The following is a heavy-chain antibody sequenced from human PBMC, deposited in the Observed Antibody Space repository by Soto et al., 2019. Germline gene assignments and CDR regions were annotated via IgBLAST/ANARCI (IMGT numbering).Heavy chain of an antibody. V-gene: IGHV4-59*01. Sequence: QVQLQESGPGLVKPSETLSLTCTVSGGSISSYYWSWIRQPPGKGLEWIGYIYYSGSTNYNPSLKSRVTXXVXTXXNQCSLKLSSVTAADTAVYYCARDDVAGAPYGMDVWGQGTTVTVSS. CDR3: ARDDVAGAPYGMDV. J-gene: IGHJ6*02. CDR2: IYYSGST. D-gene: IGHD1-26*01. CDR1: GGSISSYY.